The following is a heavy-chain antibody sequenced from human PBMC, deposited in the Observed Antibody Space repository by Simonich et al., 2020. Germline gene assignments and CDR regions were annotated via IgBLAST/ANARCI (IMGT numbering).Heavy chain of an antibody. D-gene: IGHD6-6*01. CDR1: GYTFTGYY. CDR2: INPTPGGT. CDR3: ATGLAARYYYYGMDV. Sequence: QVQLVQSGAEVKKPGASVKVSCKASGYTFTGYYMHWVRQAPGQGLEGLERINPTPGGTNNEQKVQGRVTMTRDTDISTAYMELSRLRSDDTAVYYCATGLAARYYYYGMDVWGQGTTVTVSS. J-gene: IGHJ6*02. V-gene: IGHV1-2*06.